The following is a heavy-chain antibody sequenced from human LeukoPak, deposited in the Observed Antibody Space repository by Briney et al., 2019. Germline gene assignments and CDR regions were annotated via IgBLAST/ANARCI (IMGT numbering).Heavy chain of an antibody. CDR2: INHSGST. V-gene: IGHV4-34*01. D-gene: IGHD4-23*01. Sequence: SETLSLTCAVSGGSFIGYHWNWIRQPPGKGLEWIGEINHSGSTNYNPSLKSRVTISVDTSKRQFSLKLKCVTAADTAVYYCARDQTTVVTVPYYFDDWGQGTLVTVSS. CDR1: GGSFIGYH. J-gene: IGHJ4*02. CDR3: ARDQTTVVTVPYYFDD.